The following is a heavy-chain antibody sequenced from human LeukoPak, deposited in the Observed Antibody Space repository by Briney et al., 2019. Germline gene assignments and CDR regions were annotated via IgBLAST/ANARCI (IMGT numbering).Heavy chain of an antibody. CDR1: GGSFSGYY. CDR2: INHSGST. D-gene: IGHD6-13*01. J-gene: IGHJ4*02. V-gene: IGHV4-34*01. CDR3: ASSWRTSNFDY. Sequence: SETLSLTCAVYGGSFSGYYWSWIRQPPGKGLEWIGEINHSGSTNYNPSLKSRVTISVDTSKNQFSLKLSSVTAADTAVYYCASSWRTSNFDYWGQGTLVTVSS.